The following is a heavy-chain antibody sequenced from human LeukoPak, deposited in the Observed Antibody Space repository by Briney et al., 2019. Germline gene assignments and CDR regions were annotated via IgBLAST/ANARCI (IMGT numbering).Heavy chain of an antibody. V-gene: IGHV3-11*01. CDR3: ARAGFAYYYDSSGYYKADYYYYYYMDV. D-gene: IGHD3-22*01. CDR1: GFTFSDYY. CDR2: ISSSGSTI. J-gene: IGHJ6*03. Sequence: GGSLRLSCAASGFTFSDYYMSWIRQAPGKGLEWVSYISSSGSTIYYADSVKGRFTISRDNAKNSLYLQMNSLRAEDTAVYYCARAGFAYYYDSSGYYKADYYYYYYMDVWGKGTTVTISS.